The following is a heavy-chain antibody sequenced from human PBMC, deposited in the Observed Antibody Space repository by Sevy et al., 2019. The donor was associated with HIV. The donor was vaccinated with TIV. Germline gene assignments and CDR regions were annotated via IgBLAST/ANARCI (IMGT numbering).Heavy chain of an antibody. D-gene: IGHD3-3*01. Sequence: SETLSLTCTVSGDSISNYYWSWIRQPAGKGLEWIGRIYDSGSATYNPSLESRVTMSADTTKNQLSLKLNSVTAAETAEYYCARDRVTIFGVTIDYYFDYWGQGTLVTVSS. CDR2: IYDSGSA. J-gene: IGHJ4*02. V-gene: IGHV4-4*07. CDR3: ARDRVTIFGVTIDYYFDY. CDR1: GDSISNYY.